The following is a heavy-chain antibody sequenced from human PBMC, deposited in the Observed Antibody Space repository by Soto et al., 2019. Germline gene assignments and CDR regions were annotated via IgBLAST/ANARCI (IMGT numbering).Heavy chain of an antibody. J-gene: IGHJ6*02. CDR3: ARGGDGYNAHYYYYGMDV. CDR2: IYYSGST. Sequence: SETLSLTCTVSGGSISSGGYYWSWLRQHPGKGLEWIGYIYYSGSTYYNPSLKSRVTISVDTSKNQFSLKLSSVTAADTAVYYCARGGDGYNAHYYYYGMDVWGQGTTVTVSS. D-gene: IGHD5-12*01. CDR1: GGSISSGGYY. V-gene: IGHV4-31*03.